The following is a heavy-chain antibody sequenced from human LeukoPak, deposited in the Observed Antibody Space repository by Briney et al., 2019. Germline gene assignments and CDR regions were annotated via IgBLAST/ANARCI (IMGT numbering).Heavy chain of an antibody. CDR1: GDSIGSYY. J-gene: IGHJ4*02. Sequence: SETLSLTCTVSGDSIGSYYWSWIRQPPGEGLEWIGYVYYTGSTNYNPSLKRRVTISVDTSKNHLSLNLRSVTAADTAIYYCPRHRYGDVYHFDLWGQGTLVIVSS. CDR2: VYYTGST. CDR3: PRHRYGDVYHFDL. V-gene: IGHV4-59*08. D-gene: IGHD3-16*01.